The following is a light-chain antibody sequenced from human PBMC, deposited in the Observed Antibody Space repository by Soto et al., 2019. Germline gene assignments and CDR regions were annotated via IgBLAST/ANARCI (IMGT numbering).Light chain of an antibody. CDR3: QQYGSSPT. J-gene: IGKJ5*01. CDR1: QSINSNY. CDR2: DTS. Sequence: EIVLTQSPATLSLSPGERATLSCGASQSINSNYLAWYQQKPGLAPRLVIYDTSRRAPGIPDRLTGSGSGTDFTLTISRLEPEDSAIYYCQQYGSSPTFGLGTRLEIK. V-gene: IGKV3D-20*01.